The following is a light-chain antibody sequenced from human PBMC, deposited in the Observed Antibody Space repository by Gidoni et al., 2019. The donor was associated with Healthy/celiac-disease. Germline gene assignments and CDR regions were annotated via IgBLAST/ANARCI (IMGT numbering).Light chain of an antibody. CDR1: QSVSSSY. CDR2: GAS. Sequence: PGTLSLSPGERATLSCRASQSVSSSYLARYQQKPGQAPSLLIYGASSRATGIPDRFSGSGSGTDFTLTISRLEPEDFAVYYCQQYRTFGQGTKVEIK. V-gene: IGKV3-20*01. J-gene: IGKJ1*01. CDR3: QQYRT.